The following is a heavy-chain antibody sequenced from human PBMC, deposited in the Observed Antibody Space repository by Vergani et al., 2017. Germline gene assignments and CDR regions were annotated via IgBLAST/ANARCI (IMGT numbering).Heavy chain of an antibody. CDR1: GFAFSSYS. J-gene: IGHJ5*02. CDR2: ISSSSSYI. CDR3: ARDRSSGRNWFDP. D-gene: IGHD6-19*01. V-gene: IGHV3-21*01. Sequence: VQLVESGGGVVQPGRSLRLSCAASGFAFSSYSMNWVRQAPGKGLEWVSSISSSSSYIYYADSVKGRFTISRDNAKNSLYLQMNSLRAEDTAVYYCARDRSSGRNWFDPWGQGTLVTVSS.